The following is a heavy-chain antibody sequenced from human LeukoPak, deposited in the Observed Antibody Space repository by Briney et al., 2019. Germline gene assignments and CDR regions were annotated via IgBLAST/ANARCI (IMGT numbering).Heavy chain of an antibody. J-gene: IGHJ4*02. CDR1: GGSISSGSYY. D-gene: IGHD3-10*01. CDR3: AYGSGSMWDY. V-gene: IGHV4-61*02. Sequence: SETLSLTCTVSGGSISSGSYYWSWIRQPAGKGLEWIGRIYTSGSTNYNPSLKSRVTISVDTSKNQFSLKLSSVTAADTAVYYCAYGSGSMWDYWGQGTLVTVSS. CDR2: IYTSGST.